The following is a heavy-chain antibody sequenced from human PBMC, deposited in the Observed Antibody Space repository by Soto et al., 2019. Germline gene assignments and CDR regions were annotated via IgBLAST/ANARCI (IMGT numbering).Heavy chain of an antibody. V-gene: IGHV4-4*02. CDR2: IYHSGSA. CDR1: GGSISSSYW. J-gene: IGHJ4*02. CDR3: ARYIAASGTYYFDY. D-gene: IGHD6-13*01. Sequence: SDTLSLTCAVSGGSISSSYWWSWVRQPPGKGLEWIGEIYHSGSANYNPSLKSRVTISVDNSKNQFSLKLSSVTAADTAVYYCARYIAASGTYYFDYWGQGTLVTVSS.